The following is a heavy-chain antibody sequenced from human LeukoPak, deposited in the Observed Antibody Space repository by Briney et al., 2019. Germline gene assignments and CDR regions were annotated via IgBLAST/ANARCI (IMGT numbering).Heavy chain of an antibody. CDR3: ARDAGHGSSWYGGTFYYFYGMDV. CDR2: ISFSSGAI. D-gene: IGHD6-13*01. J-gene: IGHJ6*02. Sequence: PGGSLRVTCAASGFTFSNYNMNWVRQTPGKGLEWVSYISFSSGAIYFADSVKGRFTISRDNSKNSLYLQLNSLRVEDTAVYYCARDAGHGSSWYGGTFYYFYGMDVWGLGTTVTVSS. V-gene: IGHV3-48*04. CDR1: GFTFSNYN.